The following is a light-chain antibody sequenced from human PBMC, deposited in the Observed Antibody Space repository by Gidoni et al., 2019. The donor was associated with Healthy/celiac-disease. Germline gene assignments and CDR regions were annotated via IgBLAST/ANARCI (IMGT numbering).Light chain of an antibody. CDR2: AAS. CDR1: QSISSY. Sequence: DIQMTQSPSSLSASVGDRVTINCRASQSISSYLNWYQQKPGKAPKLLIYAASSLQSGVPSRFSGSGSGIDFTLTISSLQPEDFATYYCQQSYSTPWTFGQGTKVEIK. J-gene: IGKJ1*01. CDR3: QQSYSTPWT. V-gene: IGKV1-39*01.